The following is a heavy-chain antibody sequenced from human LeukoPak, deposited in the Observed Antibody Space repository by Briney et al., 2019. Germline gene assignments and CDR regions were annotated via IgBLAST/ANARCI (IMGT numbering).Heavy chain of an antibody. CDR2: IYYSGST. D-gene: IGHD5-18*01. J-gene: IGHJ4*02. CDR1: GGSISSYY. V-gene: IGHV4-59*01. CDR3: ASPGYSYGYALGY. Sequence: SETLSLTCTVSGGSISSYYWSWIRQPPGKGLEWIGYIYYSGSTNYNPSLKSRVTISVDTSKNQFSLKLSSVTAADTAVYYCASPGYSYGYALGYWGQGTLVTVSS.